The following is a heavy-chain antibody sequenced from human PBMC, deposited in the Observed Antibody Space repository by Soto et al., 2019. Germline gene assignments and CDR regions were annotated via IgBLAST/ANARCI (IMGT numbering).Heavy chain of an antibody. CDR1: GYTFPGYY. J-gene: IGHJ4*02. V-gene: IGHV1-2*04. D-gene: IGHD3-22*01. Sequence: GASVKVSCRASGYTFPGYYMHWVRQAPGQGLEWMGWINPNSGGTNYAQKFQGWVTMTRDTSISTAYMELSRLRSDDTAVYYCARASPTYYYDSSGYPLFDYWGQGTLVTVSS. CDR2: INPNSGGT. CDR3: ARASPTYYYDSSGYPLFDY.